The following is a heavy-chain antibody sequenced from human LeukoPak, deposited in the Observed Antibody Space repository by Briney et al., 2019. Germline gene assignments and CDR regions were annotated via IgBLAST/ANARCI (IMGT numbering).Heavy chain of an antibody. CDR1: GYTFTGYY. CDR2: INPNSGGT. CDR3: ASTSGGTFSAFDI. Sequence: ASVKVSCKASGYTFTGYYMHWVRQAPGQGVEWMGWINPNSGGTNYAQKFQGRVTMTRDTSISTAYMELSRLRSDDTAVYYCASTSGGTFSAFDIWGQGTTVTVSS. J-gene: IGHJ3*02. V-gene: IGHV1-2*02. D-gene: IGHD2-8*02.